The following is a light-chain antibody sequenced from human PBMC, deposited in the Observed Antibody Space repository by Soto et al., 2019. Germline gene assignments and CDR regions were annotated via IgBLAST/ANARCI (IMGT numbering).Light chain of an antibody. CDR2: EGN. Sequence: QSALTQPASVSGSPGQSITISCSGTSSDVEGYNLVSWYQKNPGQAPKLVIYEGNKRPSGVSDRFSGSKSGNTASLTISGVQAADEAYYYCSSYAGGVVFGGGTKLTVL. V-gene: IGLV2-23*01. J-gene: IGLJ2*01. CDR3: SSYAGGVV. CDR1: SSDVEGYNL.